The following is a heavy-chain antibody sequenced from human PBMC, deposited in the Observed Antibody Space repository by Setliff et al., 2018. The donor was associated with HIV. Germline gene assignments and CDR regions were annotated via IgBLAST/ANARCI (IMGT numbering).Heavy chain of an antibody. Sequence: GASVKVSCKASGYRFSGHGISWVRQAPGQGLEWMGWISADTGNTNFAQKFQGRVTLTTDTSTNTAYMELRSLRADDTAVYFCVRDLYDYWGQGTLVTVSS. J-gene: IGHJ4*02. CDR1: GYRFSGHG. V-gene: IGHV1-18*01. CDR2: ISADTGNT. D-gene: IGHD2-2*02. CDR3: VRDLYDY.